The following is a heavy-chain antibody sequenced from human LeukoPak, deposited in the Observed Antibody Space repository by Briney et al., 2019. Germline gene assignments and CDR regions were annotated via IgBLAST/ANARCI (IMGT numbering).Heavy chain of an antibody. Sequence: ASVKVSCKTSGYTFTTYDNNWVRQAPGQGLEWGGWINPSNGDTNYAAKFQGRVTMTTDTSTTTLYLELRSLSSDDTAIYYCARGLDEATWEPRLGYWGQGTLVTVSS. CDR2: INPSNGDT. CDR3: ARGLDEATWEPRLGY. D-gene: IGHD3-16*01. V-gene: IGHV1-18*01. J-gene: IGHJ4*02. CDR1: GYTFTTYD.